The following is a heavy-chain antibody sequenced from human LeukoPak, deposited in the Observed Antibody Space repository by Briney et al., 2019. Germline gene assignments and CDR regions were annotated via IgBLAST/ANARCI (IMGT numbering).Heavy chain of an antibody. D-gene: IGHD2-2*01. Sequence: GGSLRLSCAASGFTFSSYAMHWVRQAPGKGLEYVSAISSNGGSTYYANSVKGRFTISRDNSKNTLYLQMGSLRAGDMAVYYCARDQFSYCSSTSCFPLTTWGQGTLVTVSS. CDR1: GFTFSSYA. CDR2: ISSNGGST. J-gene: IGHJ5*02. CDR3: ARDQFSYCSSTSCFPLTT. V-gene: IGHV3-64*01.